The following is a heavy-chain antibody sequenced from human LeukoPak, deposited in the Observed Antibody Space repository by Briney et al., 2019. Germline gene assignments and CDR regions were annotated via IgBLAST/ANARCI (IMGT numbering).Heavy chain of an antibody. CDR3: ARDPGDWLHDTYYMDV. CDR2: IYYSGST. V-gene: IGHV4-59*01. Sequence: SETLSLTCTVSGGSISSYYWSWIRQPPGKGLEWIGYIYYSGSTNYNPSLKSRVTISVDTSKNQFSLKLSSVTAADTAVYYCARDPGDWLHDTYYMDVWGKGTTVTVSS. CDR1: GGSISSYY. J-gene: IGHJ6*03. D-gene: IGHD3/OR15-3a*01.